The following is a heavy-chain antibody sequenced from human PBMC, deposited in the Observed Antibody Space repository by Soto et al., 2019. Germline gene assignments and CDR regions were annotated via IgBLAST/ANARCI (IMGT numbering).Heavy chain of an antibody. V-gene: IGHV1-3*01. CDR1: GYTFTSYA. CDR3: ARGLGQWLVQKKSAFDI. Sequence: ASVKVSCKASGYTFTSYAMHWVRQAPGQRFEWMGWINAGNGNTKYSQKFQGRVTITRDTSASTAYMELSSLRSEDTAVYYCARGLGQWLVQKKSAFDIWGQGTMVTVSS. CDR2: INAGNGNT. D-gene: IGHD6-19*01. J-gene: IGHJ3*02.